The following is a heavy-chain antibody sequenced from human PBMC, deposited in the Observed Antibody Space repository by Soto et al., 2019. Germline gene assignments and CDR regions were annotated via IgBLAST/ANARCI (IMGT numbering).Heavy chain of an antibody. V-gene: IGHV1-2*04. Sequence: ASVKVSCKASGYTFTGYYMHWVRQAPGQGLEWMGWINPNSGGTNYAQKFQGWVTMTRDTSISTAYMELSRLRSDDTAVYYCARDRIAVADPYYCGMDVWGQGTTVTVSS. D-gene: IGHD6-19*01. J-gene: IGHJ6*02. CDR2: INPNSGGT. CDR1: GYTFTGYY. CDR3: ARDRIAVADPYYCGMDV.